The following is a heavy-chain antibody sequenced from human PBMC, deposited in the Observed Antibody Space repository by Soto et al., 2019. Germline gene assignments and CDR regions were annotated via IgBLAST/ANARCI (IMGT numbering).Heavy chain of an antibody. V-gene: IGHV1-69*01. CDR1: GGTFSSYA. D-gene: IGHD2-2*02. Sequence: QVQLVQSGAEVKKPGSSVKVSCKASGGTFSSYAISWVRQAPGQGLEWGGGIIPIFGTANYGQKFQGRVTIAADESTSTAYMELSSLRSEDTAVYYCGTYTPYGYYLDYCGQGNMVTVSS. CDR3: GTYTPYGYYLDY. CDR2: IIPIFGTA. J-gene: IGHJ4*02.